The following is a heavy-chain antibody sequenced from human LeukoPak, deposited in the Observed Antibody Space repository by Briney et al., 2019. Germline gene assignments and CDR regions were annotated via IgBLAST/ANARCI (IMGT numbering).Heavy chain of an antibody. J-gene: IGHJ3*02. CDR3: ARVQYDTSGYHNAFDI. V-gene: IGHV3-20*01. CDR1: GFIFDEYG. D-gene: IGHD3-22*01. CDR2: INWDVANT. Sequence: GGSLRLSCAASGFIFDEYGMSWVRQAPGKGLEWVSGINWDVANTGYGDPVKGRFTISRDNAKNSLHLQMSSLRAEDTALYHCARVQYDTSGYHNAFDIWGQGIMVTVSS.